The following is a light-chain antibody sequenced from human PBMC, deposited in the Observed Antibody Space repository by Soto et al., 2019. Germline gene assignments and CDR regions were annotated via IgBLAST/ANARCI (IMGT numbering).Light chain of an antibody. V-gene: IGKV3-20*01. CDR2: GAS. CDR1: QSVSSNY. CDR3: QQYDSSTVT. Sequence: EIVLTQSPGTLSLSPGERATLSCRASQSVSSNYLAWYQQKPGQAPRLLIYGASSRATGIPDRFSGSGSGTDFTLTISRLEPEDFAVYYCQQYDSSTVTFGQGTKVEIK. J-gene: IGKJ1*01.